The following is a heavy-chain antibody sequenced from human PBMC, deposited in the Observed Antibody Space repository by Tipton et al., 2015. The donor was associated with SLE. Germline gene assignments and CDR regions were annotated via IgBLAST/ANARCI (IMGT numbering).Heavy chain of an antibody. Sequence: TLSLTCTVSGGSISSSSYYWGWIRQPPGKGLEWIGSIYYSGSTYYNPSLKSRVTISVDTSKNQFSLKLSSVTAADTAVYYCARQWAETNWFDPWGQGTLVTVSS. CDR1: GGSISSSSYY. D-gene: IGHD1-26*01. J-gene: IGHJ5*02. CDR2: IYYSGST. V-gene: IGHV4-39*01. CDR3: ARQWAETNWFDP.